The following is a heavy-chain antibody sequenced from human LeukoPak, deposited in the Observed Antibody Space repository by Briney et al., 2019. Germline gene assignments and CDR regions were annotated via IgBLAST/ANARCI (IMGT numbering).Heavy chain of an antibody. CDR2: IKSKTDGGTP. D-gene: IGHD3-3*01. Sequence: GGSLRLSCAASGFTFSNAWMSWVRQAPGKGLEWVGRIKSKTDGGTPDYAAPVKGRFTISRDNSNNTLYLQMSSLRAEDTAVYYCVRVASRAFDYWGQGTLVTVSS. V-gene: IGHV3-15*01. CDR1: GFTFSNAW. J-gene: IGHJ4*02. CDR3: VRVASRAFDY.